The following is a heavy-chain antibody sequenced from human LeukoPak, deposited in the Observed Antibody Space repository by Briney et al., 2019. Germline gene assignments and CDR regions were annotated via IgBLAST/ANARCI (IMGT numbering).Heavy chain of an antibody. J-gene: IGHJ4*02. CDR2: IKQDGSER. CDR3: ARDLPDY. Sequence: GGSLRLSCAASGFTFSMYAMSWVRQAPGKGLEWVANIKQDGSERYYVDSVKGRFTISRDNAKNSLYLQMISLRAEDTAVYYCARDLPDYWGQGTLVTVSS. CDR1: GFTFSMYA. V-gene: IGHV3-7*01.